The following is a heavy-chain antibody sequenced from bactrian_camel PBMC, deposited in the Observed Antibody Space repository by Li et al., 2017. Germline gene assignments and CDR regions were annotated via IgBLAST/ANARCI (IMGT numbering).Heavy chain of an antibody. CDR1: GLVYPFWS. CDR2: IDSRGTT. D-gene: IGHD1*01. J-gene: IGHJ4*01. Sequence: HAQLVESGGGSVQAGGSLTLSCAASGLVYPFWSMAWFRQAPGKEREGVARIDSRGTTEYVDSVKGRFTVSKDNTNNTMYLQMDSLGPEDTAMYSCAYDPRCISPTGGAWYYDIWGQGTQVTV. V-gene: IGHV3S63*01. CDR3: AYDPRCISPTGGAWYYDI.